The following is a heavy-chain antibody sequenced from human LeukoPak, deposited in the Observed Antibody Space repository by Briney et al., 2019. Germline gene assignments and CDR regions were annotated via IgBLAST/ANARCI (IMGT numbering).Heavy chain of an antibody. Sequence: PSETLSLTCTVSGGSISSYYWSWIRQPPGKGLEWIGEINHSGSTNYNPSLKSRVTISVDTSKNQFSLKLSSVTAADTAVYYCARHYSSSSPLYYYYYYMDVWGKGTTVTVSS. CDR2: INHSGST. V-gene: IGHV4-34*01. D-gene: IGHD6-6*01. CDR3: ARHYSSSSPLYYYYYYMDV. J-gene: IGHJ6*03. CDR1: GGSISSYY.